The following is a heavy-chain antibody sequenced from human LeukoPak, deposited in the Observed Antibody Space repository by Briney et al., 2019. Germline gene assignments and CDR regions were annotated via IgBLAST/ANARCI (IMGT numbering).Heavy chain of an antibody. D-gene: IGHD4-17*01. Sequence: GGSLRLSCAASGFTFANYAMIWVRQAPGKGLEWVSGISGRGVTTYFADSVEGRFTISRDNSKFTLYLQMNSLRAEDTAVYYCAKAGMTTVTTDAFDIWGQGTMVTVSS. CDR1: GFTFANYA. J-gene: IGHJ3*02. CDR2: ISGRGVTT. V-gene: IGHV3-23*01. CDR3: AKAGMTTVTTDAFDI.